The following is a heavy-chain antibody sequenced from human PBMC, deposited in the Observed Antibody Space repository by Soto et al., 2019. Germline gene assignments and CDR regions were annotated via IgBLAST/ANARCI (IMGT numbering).Heavy chain of an antibody. J-gene: IGHJ4*02. D-gene: IGHD4-4*01. CDR1: GGSISSDDYY. Sequence: LSLTCTVSGGSISSDDYYWSWIRQPPGKGLEWIGYIYYSGRTNYNPSLESRVTISIDTSKNQFSLKLSSVSAADTAVYYCAGDRSNSPDYIDYWGQGTLVTVSS. V-gene: IGHV4-30-4*01. CDR2: IYYSGRT. CDR3: AGDRSNSPDYIDY.